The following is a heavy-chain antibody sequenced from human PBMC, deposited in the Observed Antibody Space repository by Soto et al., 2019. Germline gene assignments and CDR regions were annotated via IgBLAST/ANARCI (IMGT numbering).Heavy chain of an antibody. V-gene: IGHV3-74*01. CDR1: GLTISNYW. J-gene: IGHJ5*02. CDR3: SRDRPHNWFDP. Sequence: EGQLVESGGGLVQPGGSLSLSCAASGLTISNYWMHWVRQSPGKGLVWVAGIDSYGGYTRYADSVRGRFTISRDNGKNSLYLQMNSLRHEDTAVYYCSRDRPHNWFDPWGQGALVTVST. CDR2: IDSYGGYT.